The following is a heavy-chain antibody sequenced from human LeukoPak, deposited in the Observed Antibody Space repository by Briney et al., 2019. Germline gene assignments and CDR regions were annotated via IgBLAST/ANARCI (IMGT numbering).Heavy chain of an antibody. CDR1: GYTFTIYG. CDR2: IRAYKGDT. J-gene: IGHJ4*02. CDR3: ARDRSQRAYSYGPDGE. V-gene: IGHV1-18*01. D-gene: IGHD5-18*01. Sequence: ASVTVSFTSSGYTFTIYGISWVRQAPGQGIELMGWIRAYKGDTNYTQKLQGRVTMTTETTTSTAYMELRSLRAEDTAVYYCARDRSQRAYSYGPDGEWGQGTLVTVSS.